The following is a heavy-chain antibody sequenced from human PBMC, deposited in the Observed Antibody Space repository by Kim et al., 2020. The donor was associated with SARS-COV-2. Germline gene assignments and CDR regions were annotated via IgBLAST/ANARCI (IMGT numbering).Heavy chain of an antibody. J-gene: IGHJ6*03. V-gene: IGHV3-21*01. Sequence: GGSLRLSCAASGFTFSSYSMNWVRQAPGKGLEWVSSISSSSSYIYYADSVKGRFTISRDNAKNSLYLQMNSLRAEDTAVYYCARDPGDYGGNSGLYYYYYYYMDVWGKGTTVTVAS. CDR1: GFTFSSYS. CDR3: ARDPGDYGGNSGLYYYYYYYMDV. D-gene: IGHD4-17*01. CDR2: ISSSSSYI.